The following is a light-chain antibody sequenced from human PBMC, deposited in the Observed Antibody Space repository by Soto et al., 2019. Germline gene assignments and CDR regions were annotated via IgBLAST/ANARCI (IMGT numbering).Light chain of an antibody. CDR2: DAS. Sequence: EIVMTQSPATLSVSPGEGATLSCKASQNGYNNLAWYQQRPGQPPRLLIYDASTRATGISARFSGSGYGTEFTLTISSLQSEDFAVYFCQQCRNWPLTFGGGTKVEIK. J-gene: IGKJ4*01. CDR1: QNGYNN. V-gene: IGKV3-15*01. CDR3: QQCRNWPLT.